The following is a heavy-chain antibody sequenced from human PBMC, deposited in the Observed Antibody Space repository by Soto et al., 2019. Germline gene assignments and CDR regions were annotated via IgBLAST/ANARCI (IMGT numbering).Heavy chain of an antibody. D-gene: IGHD4-4*01. V-gene: IGHV1-69*08. CDR2: IIPIIGII. J-gene: IGHJ5*02. CDR1: GGTFSTYT. Sequence: QVQLVQSGTEVKKPGSSVKVSCKASGGTFSTYTITWVRQAPGQGLEWMGRIIPIIGIINYAQQFQGRVTISAAKFTATAYMELTGLRSDDTAVYYCAGDPDSHYNDSHASSYPWGQGTLVTVSS. CDR3: AGDPDSHYNDSHASSYP.